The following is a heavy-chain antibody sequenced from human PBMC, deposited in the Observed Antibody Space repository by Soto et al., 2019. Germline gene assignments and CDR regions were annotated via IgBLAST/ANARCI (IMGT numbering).Heavy chain of an antibody. J-gene: IGHJ4*02. D-gene: IGHD2-2*01. CDR1: GGSISSGGYY. CDR3: ARWVVVVPAANSYFDY. Sequence: QVQLQESGPGLVKPSQTLSLTCTVSGGSISSGGYYWSWIRQHPGKGLEWIGYIYYSGSTYYNPSLKSRVTISVDTSKNQFSLKLSSVTAADTAVYYCARWVVVVPAANSYFDYWGQGTLVTVSS. CDR2: IYYSGST. V-gene: IGHV4-31*03.